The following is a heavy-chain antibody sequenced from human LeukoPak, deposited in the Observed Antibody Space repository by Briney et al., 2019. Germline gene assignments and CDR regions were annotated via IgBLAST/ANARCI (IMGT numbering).Heavy chain of an antibody. V-gene: IGHV4-59*12. J-gene: IGHJ5*02. D-gene: IGHD2-15*01. Sequence: SETLSLTCTVSGGSISSYYWSWIRQPPGKGLEWIGYMYYSGITNYNPSLKSRVTISVDTSKNQFSLKLSSVTAADTAVYYCARGPLDVVVVVAATWFDPWGQGTLVTVSS. CDR2: MYYSGIT. CDR1: GGSISSYY. CDR3: ARGPLDVVVVVAATWFDP.